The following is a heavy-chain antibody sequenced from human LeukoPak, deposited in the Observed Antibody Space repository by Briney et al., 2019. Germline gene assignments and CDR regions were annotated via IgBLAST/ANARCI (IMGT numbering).Heavy chain of an antibody. J-gene: IGHJ6*02. V-gene: IGHV4-34*01. D-gene: IGHD3-22*01. Sequence: SETLSLTCTVSGGSFSSYYWSWIRQPPGKGLEWIGEINHSGSTNYNPSLKSRVTISVDTSKNQFSLELSSVTAADTAVYYCARVGITRYYDSSGYYRKDYYYYGMDVWGQGTTVTVSS. CDR1: GGSFSSYY. CDR2: INHSGST. CDR3: ARVGITRYYDSSGYYRKDYYYYGMDV.